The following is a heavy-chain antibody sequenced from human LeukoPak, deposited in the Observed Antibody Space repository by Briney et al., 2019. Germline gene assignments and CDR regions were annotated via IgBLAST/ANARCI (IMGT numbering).Heavy chain of an antibody. CDR3: AKQPAPASIRTQDY. D-gene: IGHD2-2*01. CDR2: ISYDGSNK. V-gene: IGHV3-30-3*02. J-gene: IGHJ4*02. Sequence: GGSLRLSCAASGFTFSSYAMHWVRQAPGKGLEWVAVISYDGSNKYYADSVKGRFTISRDNSKNTLYLQMNSLRAEDAAVYYCAKQPAPASIRTQDYWGQGTLVTVSS. CDR1: GFTFSSYA.